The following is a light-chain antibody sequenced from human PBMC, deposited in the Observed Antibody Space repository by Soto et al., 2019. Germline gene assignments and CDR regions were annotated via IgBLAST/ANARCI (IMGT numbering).Light chain of an antibody. CDR2: DVN. V-gene: IGLV2-14*01. J-gene: IGLJ2*01. Sequence: QSALTQPASVSGSPGQSITLSCTGTNSDIGGYDYVSWYQRHPGKAPKLIIYDVNNRPSGVSNRFSGSKSGNTASLTISGLQAEDEADYYCTSYASGSSHVVFGGGTQLTVL. CDR3: TSYASGSSHVV. CDR1: NSDIGGYDY.